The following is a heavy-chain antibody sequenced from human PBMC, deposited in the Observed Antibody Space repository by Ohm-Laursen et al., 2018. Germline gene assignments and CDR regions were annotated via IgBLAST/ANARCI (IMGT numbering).Heavy chain of an antibody. CDR1: GFTLSSYW. V-gene: IGHV3-74*01. D-gene: IGHD5-12*01. Sequence: SLRLSCSASGFTLSSYWMHWVRHAPGKGLVWVSRINSDGSSTSYVDSVKGRFTISRDNAKNTLYLQMNSLRAEDTAVYYCTRGATLDVWGQGTTVTVSS. J-gene: IGHJ6*02. CDR2: INSDGSST. CDR3: TRGATLDV.